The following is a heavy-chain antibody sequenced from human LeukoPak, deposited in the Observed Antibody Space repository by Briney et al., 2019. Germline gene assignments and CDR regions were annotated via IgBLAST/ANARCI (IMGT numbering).Heavy chain of an antibody. Sequence: PGGSLRLSCAATGLSVSSNFMSWVRQAPGKGLEWVSVIYSGGDAYYADSVKGRFTISRDNSKDMIYLEMSSLKAEDTAVYYCAKERNLEIAVAGTLFDYWGQGTLVTVSS. J-gene: IGHJ4*02. D-gene: IGHD6-19*01. V-gene: IGHV3-66*01. CDR2: IYSGGDA. CDR3: AKERNLEIAVAGTLFDY. CDR1: GLSVSSNF.